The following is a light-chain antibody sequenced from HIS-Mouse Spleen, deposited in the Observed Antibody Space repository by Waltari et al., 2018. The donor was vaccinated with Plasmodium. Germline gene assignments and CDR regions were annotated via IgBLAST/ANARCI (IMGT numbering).Light chain of an antibody. Sequence: DIQMTQSPSSLSASVGVRVTITCPASQDISNYLNWYQQKPGKAPKLLIYDASNLETGVPARFSGSGSGTDFTFTISSLQPEDIATYYCQQYDNLPFTFGPGTKVDIK. CDR1: QDISNY. CDR2: DAS. CDR3: QQYDNLPFT. J-gene: IGKJ3*01. V-gene: IGKV1-33*01.